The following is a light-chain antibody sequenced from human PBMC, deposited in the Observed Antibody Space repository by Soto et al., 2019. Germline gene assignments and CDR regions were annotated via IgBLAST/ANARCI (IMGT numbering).Light chain of an antibody. CDR3: AAWDDSLRGVV. J-gene: IGLJ3*02. CDR1: SSNVGFNA. Sequence: QAVVTQPPSASGAPGQRVTLSCIGGSSNVGFNAVNWYQQLPGAAPKLLIHGNSQRPSGVPDRFSGSKSGTSASLAIIGLRAEDEAHYYCAAWDDSLRGVVFGGGTKVTVL. V-gene: IGLV1-47*02. CDR2: GNS.